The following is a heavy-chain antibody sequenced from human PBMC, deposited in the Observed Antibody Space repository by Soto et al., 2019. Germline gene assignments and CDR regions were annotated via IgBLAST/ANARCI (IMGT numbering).Heavy chain of an antibody. D-gene: IGHD4-4*01. V-gene: IGHV4-39*01. CDR1: GGSISSSSYY. Sequence: PSETLSLTCTVSGGSISSSSYYRGWIRQPPGKGLEWIGSIYYSGSTYYNPSLKSRVTISVDTSKNQFSLKLSSVTAADTAVYYCAGRTVTTPNWFDPWGQGTLVTVSS. J-gene: IGHJ5*02. CDR2: IYYSGST. CDR3: AGRTVTTPNWFDP.